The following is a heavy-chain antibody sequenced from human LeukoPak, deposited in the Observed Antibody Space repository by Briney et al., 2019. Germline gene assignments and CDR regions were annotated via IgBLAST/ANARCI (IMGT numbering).Heavy chain of an antibody. CDR2: IRYDGTNY. D-gene: IGHD3-9*01. V-gene: IGHV3-30*02. J-gene: IGHJ4*02. Sequence: GGSLRLSCAPSGFAFSEHGMQWVRQPPGKGLEWVAFIRYDGTNYYLADSVRGRFTISRDNSMDTLYLQMNSLRAEDTAVYYCAREGRILTGYYPLDYWGQGTLVTVSS. CDR3: AREGRILTGYYPLDY. CDR1: GFAFSEHG.